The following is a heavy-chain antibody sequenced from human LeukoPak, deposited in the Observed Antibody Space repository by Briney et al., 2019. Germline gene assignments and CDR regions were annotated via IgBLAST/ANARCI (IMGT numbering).Heavy chain of an antibody. D-gene: IGHD2-8*01. Sequence: GASVKVSCKPSGYTFSSYHVHWVRQAPGQGLEWMGMINPSGGHTRYSQKFQGRVTMTRDVSTSTVYMELSSLISEDTAVYYCARDMYGRSPEGNRFDPWGQETLVTVSS. CDR2: INPSGGHT. CDR1: GYTFSSYH. V-gene: IGHV1-46*01. CDR3: ARDMYGRSPEGNRFDP. J-gene: IGHJ5*02.